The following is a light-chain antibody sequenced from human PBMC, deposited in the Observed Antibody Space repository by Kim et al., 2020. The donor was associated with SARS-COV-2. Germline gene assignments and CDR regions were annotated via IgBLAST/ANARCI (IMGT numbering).Light chain of an antibody. V-gene: IGLV1-40*01. CDR1: SSNIGAGYA. CDR2: GNS. J-gene: IGLJ1*01. Sequence: VTISCTGSSSNIGAGYAVHWYQQLPGTAPKLLIYGNSNRPSGVPDRFSGSKSGTSASLAITGLQAEDEADYYCQSYDSSLSAYNYVFGTGTKVTVL. CDR3: QSYDSSLSAYNYV.